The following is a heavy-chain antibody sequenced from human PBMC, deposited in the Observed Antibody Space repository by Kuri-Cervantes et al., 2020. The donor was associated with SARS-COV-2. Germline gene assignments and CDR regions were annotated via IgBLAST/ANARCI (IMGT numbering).Heavy chain of an antibody. Sequence: GGSLRLSCAASGFTFSSYAMSWVRQAPGKGLEWVSAISGSGGSTYYADSVKGRFTISRDNSKNTLYLQMNSLRAEDTAVYYCAKVSAFLIGYYYDSSGYYFQHWGQGTLVTVSS. CDR2: ISGSGGST. D-gene: IGHD3-22*01. J-gene: IGHJ1*01. CDR3: AKVSAFLIGYYYDSSGYYFQH. V-gene: IGHV3-23*01. CDR1: GFTFSSYA.